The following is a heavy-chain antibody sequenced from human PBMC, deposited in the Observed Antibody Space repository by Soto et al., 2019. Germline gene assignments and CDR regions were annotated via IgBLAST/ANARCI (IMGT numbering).Heavy chain of an antibody. CDR3: ARGLLGDGYKSGEYYLDY. Sequence: QVQLVQSGAEVKKPGSSVKVSCKASGGTFSSYAISWVRQAPGQGLEWMGGIIPIFGTANYAQKFQGRVTITADESTSTAYMELSSLRSEDTAVYYCARGLLGDGYKSGEYYLDYWGQGTLVTVSS. CDR2: IIPIFGTA. D-gene: IGHD5-12*01. J-gene: IGHJ4*02. CDR1: GGTFSSYA. V-gene: IGHV1-69*01.